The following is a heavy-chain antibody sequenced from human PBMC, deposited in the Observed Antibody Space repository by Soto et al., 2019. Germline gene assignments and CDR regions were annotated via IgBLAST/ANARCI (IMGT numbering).Heavy chain of an antibody. D-gene: IGHD3-9*01. V-gene: IGHV3-33*01. J-gene: IGHJ6*02. CDR3: ARVAPAYDILTGYYRYYYGMDV. Sequence: QVQLVESGGGVVQPGRSLRLSCAASGFTFSSYGMHWVRQAPGKGLEWVAVIWYEGSNKYYADSVKGRFTISRDNSKNTLYLQMNRLRAEDTAVYYCARVAPAYDILTGYYRYYYGMDVWGQGTTVTVSS. CDR1: GFTFSSYG. CDR2: IWYEGSNK.